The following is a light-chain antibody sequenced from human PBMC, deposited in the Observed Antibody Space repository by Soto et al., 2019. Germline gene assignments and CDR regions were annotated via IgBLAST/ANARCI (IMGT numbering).Light chain of an antibody. CDR3: QQYGGSPFT. J-gene: IGKJ3*01. CDR2: GAS. Sequence: EVVMTQSPATLSVSPGERSTLSCRASETVATNLAWYQQKPGQAPRLLISGASTRAAGISDRFRGSGSGTEFTLTISSLRSEDSAVYYCQQYGGSPFTFGPGTKVDIK. CDR1: ETVATN. V-gene: IGKV3-15*01.